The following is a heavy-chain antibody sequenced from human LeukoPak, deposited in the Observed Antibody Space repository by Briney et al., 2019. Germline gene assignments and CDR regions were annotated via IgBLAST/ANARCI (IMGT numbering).Heavy chain of an antibody. J-gene: IGHJ4*02. D-gene: IGHD2-2*01. CDR3: ARGYCSSTSCYFYFDY. CDR2: IYTSGST. Sequence: SETLSLTCTVSGGSISNYYWSWIRQPAGKGLEWIGRIYTSGSTNYNPSLKSRVTMSADTSKNQFSLKLSSVTAADTAVYYCARGYCSSTSCYFYFDYWGQGTLVTVSS. V-gene: IGHV4-4*07. CDR1: GGSISNYY.